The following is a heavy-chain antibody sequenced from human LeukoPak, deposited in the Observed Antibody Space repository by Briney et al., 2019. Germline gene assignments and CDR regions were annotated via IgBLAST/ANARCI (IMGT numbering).Heavy chain of an antibody. Sequence: GGTLRLSCTASGFTFSDDWMTWVREAPGKGPEWVANIKQYGRQSYYVDSVRGRFTISRDNAKNSLFLQMSGLRAEDTAVYYCARRGGSSSRRSPIDYWGQGTLVTVSS. CDR2: IKQYGRQS. J-gene: IGHJ4*02. D-gene: IGHD6-6*01. CDR1: GFTFSDDW. CDR3: ARRGGSSSRRSPIDY. V-gene: IGHV3-7*01.